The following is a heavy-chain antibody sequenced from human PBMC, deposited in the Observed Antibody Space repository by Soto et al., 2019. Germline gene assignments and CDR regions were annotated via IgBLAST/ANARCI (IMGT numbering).Heavy chain of an antibody. J-gene: IGHJ6*02. V-gene: IGHV3-30-3*01. D-gene: IGHD3-10*01. CDR1: GFTFSSYA. CDR2: ISYDGSNK. Sequence: TGGSLRLSCAASGFTFSSYAMHWVRQAPGKGLEWVAVISYDGSNKYYADSVKGRFTISRDNSKNTLYLQMNSLRAEDTAVYYCARDMGGLLWFGPYKHTYGMDVWGQGTTVTVSS. CDR3: ARDMGGLLWFGPYKHTYGMDV.